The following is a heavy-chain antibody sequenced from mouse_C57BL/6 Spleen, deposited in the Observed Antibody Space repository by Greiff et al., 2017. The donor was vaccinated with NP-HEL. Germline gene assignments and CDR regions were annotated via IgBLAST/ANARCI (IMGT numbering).Heavy chain of an antibody. V-gene: IGHV1-64*01. D-gene: IGHD3-2*02. J-gene: IGHJ3*01. CDR3: ARSGTAQWFAY. Sequence: QVQLQQPGAELVKPGASVKLSCKASGYTFTSYWMHWVKQRPGQGLEWIGMIHPNSGSTNYNEKFKSKATLTVDKSSSTAYMQLSSLTSEDSAVYYCARSGTAQWFAYWGHRTLVTVSA. CDR2: IHPNSGST. CDR1: GYTFTSYW.